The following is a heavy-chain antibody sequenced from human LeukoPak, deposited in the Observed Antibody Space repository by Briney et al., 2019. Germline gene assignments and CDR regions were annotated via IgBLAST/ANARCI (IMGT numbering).Heavy chain of an antibody. Sequence: SETLSLTCTVSGGSISSHYWTWIRQPPGKGVEWIGTIYYSGSTNYNPSLKSRVTISVDTSKSQFSLKLSSVTASDTAVYYCAREVNTAMVVWFDPWGQGTLVTVSS. CDR3: AREVNTAMVVWFDP. CDR1: GGSISSHY. CDR2: IYYSGST. J-gene: IGHJ5*02. V-gene: IGHV4-59*11. D-gene: IGHD5-18*01.